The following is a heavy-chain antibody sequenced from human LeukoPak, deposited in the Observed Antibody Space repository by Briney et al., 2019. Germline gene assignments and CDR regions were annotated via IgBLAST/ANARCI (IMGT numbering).Heavy chain of an antibody. CDR3: ARETYYYGSGVVR. Sequence: SETLSLTCTVSGGSISSYYWSWIRQPPGKGLEWIGEINHSGSTNYNPSLKSRVTISVDTSKNQFSLKLSSVTAADTAVYYCARETYYYGSGVVRWGQGTLVTVSS. CDR1: GGSISSYY. V-gene: IGHV4-34*01. D-gene: IGHD3-10*01. CDR2: INHSGST. J-gene: IGHJ4*02.